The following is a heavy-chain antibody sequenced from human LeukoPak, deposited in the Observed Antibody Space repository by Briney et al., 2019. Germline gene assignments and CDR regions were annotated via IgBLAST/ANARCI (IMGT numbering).Heavy chain of an antibody. D-gene: IGHD2-2*01. CDR1: GLTFSDYV. V-gene: IGHV3-30-3*01. CDR2: TSYDGSSE. CDR3: ARALSQGAGAAVPSAPIDY. Sequence: GGSLRLSCAASGLTFSDYVLYWVRQAPGKGLEWVAVTSYDGSSEYYTDSVKGRFTVSRDNSRSTLYLQMNSLRVEDTGVYYCARALSQGAGAAVPSAPIDYWGQGTLVTVSS. J-gene: IGHJ4*02.